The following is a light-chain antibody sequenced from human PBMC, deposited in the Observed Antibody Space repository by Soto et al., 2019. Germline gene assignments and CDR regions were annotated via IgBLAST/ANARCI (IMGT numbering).Light chain of an antibody. CDR1: SGHSSYA. CDR2: VNSDGRH. Sequence: QLVLTQSPSASASLGASVKLTCTLSSGHSSYAIAWHQQQPEKGPRYLMKVNSDGRHSKGDGIPDRFSGSSSGADRYLTISSLQSEDEADYYCQTWDTGIRVFGGGTKLTVL. J-gene: IGLJ3*02. V-gene: IGLV4-69*01. CDR3: QTWDTGIRV.